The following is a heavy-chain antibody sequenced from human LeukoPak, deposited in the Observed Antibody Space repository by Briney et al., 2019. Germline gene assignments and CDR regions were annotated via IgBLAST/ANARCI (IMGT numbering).Heavy chain of an antibody. J-gene: IGHJ4*02. CDR3: ARYPLSYTSNGHYYFDY. CDR1: GYTFTSYG. Sequence: ASVKVSCKASGYTFTSYGVSWLRQAPGQGLERMGWISDSNGNTNYAQKLQGRVTMTTDTSTSTAYMEVRSLRSDDTAVYYCARYPLSYTSNGHYYFDYWGQGTLLTVSS. CDR2: ISDSNGNT. V-gene: IGHV1-18*01. D-gene: IGHD3-16*01.